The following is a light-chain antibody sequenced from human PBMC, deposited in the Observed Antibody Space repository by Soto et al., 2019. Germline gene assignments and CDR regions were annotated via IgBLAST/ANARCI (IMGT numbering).Light chain of an antibody. CDR3: QSYDSSLSPVV. Sequence: QSVLTQPHSLSGAPRQRVTISCTGSSPNIGTGSDVHWYQQLPGTAPKLLIYGNSNRPSGVPDRFSGSKSRTSASLATTGLQADDGADYYSQSYDSSLSPVVVGGGTKLTVL. CDR1: SPNIGTGSD. V-gene: IGLV1-40*01. CDR2: GNS. J-gene: IGLJ2*01.